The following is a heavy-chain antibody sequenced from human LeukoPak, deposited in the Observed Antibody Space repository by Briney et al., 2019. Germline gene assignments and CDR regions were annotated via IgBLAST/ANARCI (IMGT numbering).Heavy chain of an antibody. CDR3: ALSRYYYDSSGSLS. CDR2: ISYDGSNK. CDR1: GFTFSSYG. Sequence: PGGSLRLSCAASGFTFSSYGMHWVRQAPGKGLEWVAVISYDGSNKYYADSVKGRFTISRDNSKNTLYLQMNSLRAEDTAVYYCALSRYYYDSSGSLSWGQGTLVTVSS. J-gene: IGHJ4*02. D-gene: IGHD3-22*01. V-gene: IGHV3-30*03.